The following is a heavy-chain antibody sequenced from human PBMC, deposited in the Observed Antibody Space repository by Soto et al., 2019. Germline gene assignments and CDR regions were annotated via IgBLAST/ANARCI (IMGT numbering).Heavy chain of an antibody. D-gene: IGHD1-26*01. CDR1: VDSLSSYF. Sequence: SETLCITCIFSVDSLSSYFWSWIGQPPGKGLELIGYISYSATPNYNPALKSRVIISIDTSKNQFSLKVNSVTAADTALYYCARGSVGGGWKFDFWGQGIMVTVSS. CDR2: ISYSATP. V-gene: IGHV4-59*01. J-gene: IGHJ4*02. CDR3: ARGSVGGGWKFDF.